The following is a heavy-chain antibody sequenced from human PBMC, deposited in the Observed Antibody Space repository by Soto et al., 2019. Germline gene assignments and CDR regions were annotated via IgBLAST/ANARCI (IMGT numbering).Heavy chain of an antibody. CDR3: VRHLGDNYFDY. Sequence: EVQLVYSGVGLVQPGGSLKLSCAASGFTFSDSAIQWVRQDSAKGLEWVCRIRSKASGYATAYAASVKGRFTLSRDDATNTAYLPMNSLTTEDTAVYYCVRHLGDNYFDYWGQGTLVTVSS. J-gene: IGHJ4*02. V-gene: IGHV3-73*01. D-gene: IGHD2-21*01. CDR1: GFTFSDSA. CDR2: IRSKASGYAT.